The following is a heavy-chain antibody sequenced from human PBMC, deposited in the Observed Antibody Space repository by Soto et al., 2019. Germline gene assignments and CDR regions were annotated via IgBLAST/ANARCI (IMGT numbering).Heavy chain of an antibody. J-gene: IGHJ6*03. CDR3: ARGEYCSSTSCFPWPYYYYYMDV. CDR1: GDSVSSNSAA. Sequence: SQTLSLTCAISGDSVSSNSAAWNWIRQSPSRGLEWLGRTYYRSKWYNDYAVSVKSRITINPDTSKNQFSLQLSSVTPEDTAVYYCARGEYCSSTSCFPWPYYYYYMDVWGKGTTVTVSS. D-gene: IGHD2-2*01. V-gene: IGHV6-1*01. CDR2: TYYRSKWYN.